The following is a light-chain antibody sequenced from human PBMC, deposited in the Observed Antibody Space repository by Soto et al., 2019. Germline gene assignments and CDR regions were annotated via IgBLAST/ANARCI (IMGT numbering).Light chain of an antibody. Sequence: QSVLTQPASVSGSPGQSITISCTGTSSDVGGYNYVSWYQQHPGKAPKLMIYDVSNRPSGVSDRFSGSKSGNTASLTISGLQAEHEADYYCSSYTGSSTLGVFGTGTKLTVL. CDR2: DVS. J-gene: IGLJ1*01. V-gene: IGLV2-14*01. CDR1: SSDVGGYNY. CDR3: SSYTGSSTLGV.